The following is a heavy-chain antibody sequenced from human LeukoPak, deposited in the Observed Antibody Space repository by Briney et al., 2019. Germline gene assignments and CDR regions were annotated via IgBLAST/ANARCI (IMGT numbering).Heavy chain of an antibody. D-gene: IGHD3-16*01. J-gene: IGHJ6*03. CDR3: AKDGGYYYYYMDV. V-gene: IGHV3-9*01. CDR1: GFTFGDYA. Sequence: GRSLRLSCAASGFTFGDYAMHWVRHAPGKGLEWVSGISWNSGSIGYADSVKGRFTISRDNAKNSLYLQMNSLRAEDTALYYCAKDGGYYYYYMDVWGKGTTVTVSS. CDR2: ISWNSGSI.